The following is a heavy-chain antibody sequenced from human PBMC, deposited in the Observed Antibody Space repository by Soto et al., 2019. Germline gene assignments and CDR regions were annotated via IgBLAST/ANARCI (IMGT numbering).Heavy chain of an antibody. CDR1: GGSISSSSYY. Sequence: QLQLQESGPGLVKPSETLSLTCTVSGGSISSSSYYWGWIRQPPGKGLEWIGSIYYSGSTYYNPSLKSRVTISVDTSKNQFSLKLSSVTAADTAVYYCARRLGFGESLGDYWGQGTLVTVSS. CDR2: IYYSGST. V-gene: IGHV4-39*01. D-gene: IGHD3-10*01. CDR3: ARRLGFGESLGDY. J-gene: IGHJ4*02.